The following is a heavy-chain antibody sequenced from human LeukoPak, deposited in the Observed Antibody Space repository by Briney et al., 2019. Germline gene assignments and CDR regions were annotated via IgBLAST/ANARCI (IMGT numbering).Heavy chain of an antibody. D-gene: IGHD3-22*01. CDR2: IYYSGST. CDR3: ARGMATMIVVSISNGGLYYFDY. V-gene: IGHV4-31*03. Sequence: SETLSLTCTVSGGSISSGGYYWSWIRQHPGKGLEWIGYIYYSGSTYYNPSLKSRVTISVDTSKNQFSLKLSSVTAADTAVYYCARGMATMIVVSISNGGLYYFDYWGQGTLVTVPS. CDR1: GGSISSGGYY. J-gene: IGHJ4*02.